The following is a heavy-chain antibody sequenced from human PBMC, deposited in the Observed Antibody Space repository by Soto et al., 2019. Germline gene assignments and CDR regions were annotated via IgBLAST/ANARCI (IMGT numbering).Heavy chain of an antibody. CDR3: AKDTAVAANY. Sequence: QVQLVESGGGGVQPGRSLRLSCAASGFTFSRYGMHWVRQAPGKGLEWVAVISYDGSNKYYADSVKGRFTISRDNSKNTLYLQMNSLRAEDTAVYYCAKDTAVAANYWGQGTLVTVSS. V-gene: IGHV3-30*18. J-gene: IGHJ4*02. D-gene: IGHD6-19*01. CDR1: GFTFSRYG. CDR2: ISYDGSNK.